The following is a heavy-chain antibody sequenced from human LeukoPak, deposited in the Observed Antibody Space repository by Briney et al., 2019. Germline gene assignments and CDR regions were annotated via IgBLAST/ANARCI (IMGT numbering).Heavy chain of an antibody. Sequence: GGSLRLSCTASGFTFGDYAMSWVRQAPGKGLEWVGFIRSKAYGGTTEYAASVKGRFTISRDDSKSIAYLQMNSLKTEDTAVYYCIGSFGELTFFDYWGQGTLVTVSS. CDR1: GFTFGDYA. CDR2: IRSKAYGGTT. J-gene: IGHJ4*02. V-gene: IGHV3-49*04. D-gene: IGHD3-10*01. CDR3: IGSFGELTFFDY.